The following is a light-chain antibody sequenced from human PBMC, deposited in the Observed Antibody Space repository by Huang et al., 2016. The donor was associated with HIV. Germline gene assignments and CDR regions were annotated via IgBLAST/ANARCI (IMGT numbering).Light chain of an antibody. V-gene: IGKV3-20*01. Sequence: EIVLTQSPGTLSLSPGERATLSCRASQSVSSRYLAWYQQKPGRAPRLLIYSASSRATGIPDRFSGRGSGTDFTLTINRMEPEDFAVYYCQQYGSSPPYTFGQGTKLEIK. CDR3: QQYGSSPPYT. CDR1: QSVSSRY. CDR2: SAS. J-gene: IGKJ2*01.